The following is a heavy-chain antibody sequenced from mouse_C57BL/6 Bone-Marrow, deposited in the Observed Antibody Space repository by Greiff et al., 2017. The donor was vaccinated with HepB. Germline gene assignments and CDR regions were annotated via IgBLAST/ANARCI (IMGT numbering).Heavy chain of an antibody. CDR2: IRNKANGYTT. CDR3: ARSPLGRGAMDY. Sequence: EVMLVESGGGLVQPGGSLSLSCAASGFTFTDYYMSWVRQPPGKALEWLGFIRNKANGYTTEYSASVKGRFTISRDNSQSILYLQMKALRAEDSATYDCARSPLGRGAMDYWGQGTSVTVSS. CDR1: GFTFTDYY. V-gene: IGHV7-3*01. J-gene: IGHJ4*01. D-gene: IGHD4-1*01.